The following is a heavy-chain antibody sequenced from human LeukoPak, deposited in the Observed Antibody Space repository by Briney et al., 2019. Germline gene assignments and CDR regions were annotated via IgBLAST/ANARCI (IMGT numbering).Heavy chain of an antibody. V-gene: IGHV3-43D*04. Sequence: GGSLRLSCAASGFTFDDYAMHWVRQAPGKGLEWVSLISWDGGSTYYADSVKGRFTISRDNSKNSLYLQMNSLRAEDTALYYCAKDQRQGLYCSSTSCYSPSVFDYWGQGTLVTVSS. CDR2: ISWDGGST. D-gene: IGHD2-2*01. J-gene: IGHJ4*02. CDR1: GFTFDDYA. CDR3: AKDQRQGLYCSSTSCYSPSVFDY.